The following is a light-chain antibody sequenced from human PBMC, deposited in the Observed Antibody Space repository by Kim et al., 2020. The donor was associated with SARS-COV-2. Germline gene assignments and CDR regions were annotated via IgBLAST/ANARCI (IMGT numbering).Light chain of an antibody. CDR3: QAWDTTVV. J-gene: IGLJ2*01. CDR1: QLGDKY. CDR2: QDK. Sequence: SMSPGQTASMTCSGDQLGDKYVCWYQQRPGQSPVLVIYQDKNRPSGIPERFSGSNSGNTATLTISGSQAMDEADYYCQAWDTTVVFGGGTQLTVL. V-gene: IGLV3-1*01.